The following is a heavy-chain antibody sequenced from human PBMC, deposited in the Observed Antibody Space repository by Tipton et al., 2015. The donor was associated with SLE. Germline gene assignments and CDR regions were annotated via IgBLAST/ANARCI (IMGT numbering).Heavy chain of an antibody. V-gene: IGHV4-34*01. CDR3: AVYSSSWGSFDY. Sequence: TLSLTCVVYGGSFSGYYWSWIRQPPGKGLEWIGEINHSGSTNYNLSLKSRVTISVDTSKNEFSLNLSSVTAADTAVYYCAVYSSSWGSFDYWCQGTLVTVTS. J-gene: IGHJ4*02. D-gene: IGHD6-6*01. CDR2: INHSGST. CDR1: GGSFSGYY.